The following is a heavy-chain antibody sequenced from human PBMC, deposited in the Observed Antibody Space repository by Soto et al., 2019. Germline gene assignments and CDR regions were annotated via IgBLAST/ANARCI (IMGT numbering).Heavy chain of an antibody. D-gene: IGHD2-21*01. V-gene: IGHV3-48*03. CDR2: ISQSGSSK. CDR1: GFTFSGDG. J-gene: IGHJ6*02. CDR3: ARETFVVVSATVQYFFGMDV. Sequence: GGSLRLSCAASGFTFSGDGMNWVRQAPGKGLEWISYISQSGSSKYYADSVRGRFTIPRDNAKNSLYLQMNSLRGDDSAVYFCARETFVVVSATVQYFFGMDVWGQGTTVTVSS.